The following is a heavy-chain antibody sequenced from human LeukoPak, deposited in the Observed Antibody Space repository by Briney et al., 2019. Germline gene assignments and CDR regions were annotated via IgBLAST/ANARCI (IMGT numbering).Heavy chain of an antibody. V-gene: IGHV1-69*13. CDR2: IIPIFGTA. D-gene: IGHD3-22*01. J-gene: IGHJ6*03. CDR1: GGTFSSYA. CDR3: ARDRRFGSSGYIYMDV. Sequence: SVKVSCKASGGTFSSYAISWVRQAPGQGLEWMGGIIPIFGTANYAQKFQGRVTITADESTSTAYMGLSSLRSEDTAVYYCARDRRFGSSGYIYMDVWGKGTTVTISS.